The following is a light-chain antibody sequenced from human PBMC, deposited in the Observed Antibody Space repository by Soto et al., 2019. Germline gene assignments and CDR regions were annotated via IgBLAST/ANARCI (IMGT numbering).Light chain of an antibody. J-gene: IGKJ3*01. CDR1: QSVSSN. Sequence: EIVMTQSPATLSVSPGERATLSCRASQSVSSNLAWYQQKPGQAPRLLIYGASTRATGIPARFSGSGSGTEVSLTISSLQSEDFAVYYCQQYNNWRPFTFGPGTKVDIK. CDR2: GAS. V-gene: IGKV3-15*01. CDR3: QQYNNWRPFT.